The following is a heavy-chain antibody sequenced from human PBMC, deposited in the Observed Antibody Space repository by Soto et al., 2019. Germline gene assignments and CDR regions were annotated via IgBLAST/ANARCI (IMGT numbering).Heavy chain of an antibody. J-gene: IGHJ6*02. D-gene: IGHD1-26*01. CDR2: INPNSGDT. Sequence: ASVKVSCKASGYTFTGYYVHWVRQAPGQGLEWMGWINPNSGDTYLAQRFQGRVTMNRDTSIGTAYMELRGLTSDDTAEYYCAKGGAIVSAGTRVYLYNAMDVWGQGTTVTVSS. V-gene: IGHV1-2*02. CDR1: GYTFTGYY. CDR3: AKGGAIVSAGTRVYLYNAMDV.